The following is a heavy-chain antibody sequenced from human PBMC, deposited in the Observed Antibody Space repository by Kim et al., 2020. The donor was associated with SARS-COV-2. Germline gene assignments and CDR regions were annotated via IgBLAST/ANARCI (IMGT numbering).Heavy chain of an antibody. V-gene: IGHV3-30*04. D-gene: IGHD6-19*01. CDR1: GFTFRNYA. J-gene: IGHJ6*01. CDR2: ISYDGSNK. CDR3: ATYLVQWLACRYFYGMDV. Sequence: GGSLRLSCTASGFTFRNYALRWVRQAPGKGLDWVAVISYDGSNKYYADSVKGRFTISRDNSKDTHHLHTNSLRSDAKALYYCATYLVQWLACRYFYGMDV.